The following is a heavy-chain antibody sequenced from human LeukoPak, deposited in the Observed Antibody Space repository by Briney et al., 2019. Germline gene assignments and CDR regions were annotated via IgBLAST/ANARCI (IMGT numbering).Heavy chain of an antibody. J-gene: IGHJ3*02. D-gene: IGHD1/OR15-1a*01. V-gene: IGHV1-2*02. CDR1: GYTYTGYY. CDR3: FGNKPTNDAFDI. CDR2: INPNSGGT. Sequence: RASVKVSCKASGYTYTGYYMHWVRQAPGQGLEWMGWINPNSGGTNYAQKFQGRVTMTRDTSISTAYMELSRLRSDDTAVYYCFGNKPTNDAFDIWGQGTMVTVSS.